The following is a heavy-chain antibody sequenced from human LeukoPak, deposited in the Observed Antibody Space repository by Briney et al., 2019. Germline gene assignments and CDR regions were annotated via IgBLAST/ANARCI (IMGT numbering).Heavy chain of an antibody. CDR1: GFTFTNYG. Sequence: GGSLRLSCAASGFTFTNYGMHWVRQAPGQGLEWVAFIWFDGSRKYYADSVKGRFTISRDDSTNTLNLQMNSLRAEDTAVYYCARDWERSSNFWGHGTLVTVSS. D-gene: IGHD1-26*01. J-gene: IGHJ4*01. CDR3: ARDWERSSNF. V-gene: IGHV3-30*02. CDR2: IWFDGSRK.